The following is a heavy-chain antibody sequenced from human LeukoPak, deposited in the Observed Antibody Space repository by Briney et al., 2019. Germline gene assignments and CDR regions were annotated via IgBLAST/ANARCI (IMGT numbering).Heavy chain of an antibody. J-gene: IGHJ4*02. D-gene: IGHD3-22*01. CDR2: ISHSSSGT. CDR1: GFTFSSYA. CDR3: AKVINSGYYYYFGY. Sequence: GGSLGLSCAGSGFTFSSYAMSWVRQAPGKGLEWVSAISHSSSGTYYVDSVRGRFTISRDNSKNTLYMQMNSLRAEDTAVYYCAKVINSGYYYYFGYWGQGTLVTVSS. V-gene: IGHV3-23*01.